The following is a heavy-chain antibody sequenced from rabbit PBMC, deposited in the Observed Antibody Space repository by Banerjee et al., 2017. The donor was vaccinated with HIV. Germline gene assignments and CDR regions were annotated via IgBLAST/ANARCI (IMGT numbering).Heavy chain of an antibody. CDR3: ARDLSTSGWSDFAL. J-gene: IGHJ3*01. CDR1: GFSFSSSYW. Sequence: QEQLEESGGDLVKPEGSLTLTCTASGFSFSSSYWICWVRQAPGKGLEWIACINSGDSGSTYYASWAKGRFSISRSTSLNTVTLQMTSLTAADTATYFCARDLSTSGWSDFALWGQGTLVTVS. CDR2: INSGDSGST. V-gene: IGHV1S45*01. D-gene: IGHD4-1*01.